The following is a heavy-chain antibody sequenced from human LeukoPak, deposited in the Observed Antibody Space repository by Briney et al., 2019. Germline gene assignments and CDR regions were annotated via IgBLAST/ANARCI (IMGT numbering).Heavy chain of an antibody. V-gene: IGHV3-30-3*01. Sequence: GGSLRLSCAASGVTFSSYSLDWVRQPPGKGLEWVAVISKDGNSQNYADSVKRRFTISRDNSKNTLYLQMNSLRPEDTAVYYCAGESFDIWGKGTTVTVSS. CDR1: GVTFSSYS. CDR3: AGESFDI. CDR2: ISKDGNSQ. J-gene: IGHJ3*02.